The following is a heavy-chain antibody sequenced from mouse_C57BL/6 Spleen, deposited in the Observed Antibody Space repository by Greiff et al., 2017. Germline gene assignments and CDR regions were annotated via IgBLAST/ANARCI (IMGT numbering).Heavy chain of an antibody. Sequence: QVQLQQSGAELARPGASVKMSCKASGYTFTSYTMHWVKQRPGQGLEWIGYINPSSGYTKYNQKFKDKATLTAEKSSSTAYMQLSSLTSEDSAVYYCARTIYDGYYDFDYWGQGTTLTVSS. CDR3: ARTIYDGYYDFDY. V-gene: IGHV1-4*01. D-gene: IGHD2-3*01. J-gene: IGHJ2*01. CDR1: GYTFTSYT. CDR2: INPSSGYT.